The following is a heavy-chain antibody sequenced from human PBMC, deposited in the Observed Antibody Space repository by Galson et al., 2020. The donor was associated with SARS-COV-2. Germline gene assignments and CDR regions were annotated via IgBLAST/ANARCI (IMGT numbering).Heavy chain of an antibody. CDR2: ISYAGSNK. CDR3: AKDVYGSGSYYYYYYGMDV. V-gene: IGHV3-30*18. D-gene: IGHD3-10*01. J-gene: IGHJ6*02. CDR1: GFTFSSYG. Sequence: TGGSLRLSCAASGFTFSSYGMHWVRQAPGKGLEWVALISYAGSNKYYADSVKGRFTISRDNSRNTLYLQMNSLRAEDTALYYCAKDVYGSGSYYYYYYGMDVWGQGTTVTVSS.